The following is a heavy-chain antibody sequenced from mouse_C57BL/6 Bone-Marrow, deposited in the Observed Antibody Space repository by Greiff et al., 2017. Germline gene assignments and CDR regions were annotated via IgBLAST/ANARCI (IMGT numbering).Heavy chain of an antibody. CDR3: TRGWYDYPYFDY. Sequence: VQLQQSGAELVRPGASVTLSCKASGYTFTDYEMHWVKQTPVHGLEWIGAIDPETGGTAYNQKFKGKAILTADKSSSTAYMKLRSLTSEDSAVYCCTRGWYDYPYFDYWGQGTTLTVSS. J-gene: IGHJ2*01. CDR1: GYTFTDYE. D-gene: IGHD2-4*01. CDR2: IDPETGGT. V-gene: IGHV1-15*01.